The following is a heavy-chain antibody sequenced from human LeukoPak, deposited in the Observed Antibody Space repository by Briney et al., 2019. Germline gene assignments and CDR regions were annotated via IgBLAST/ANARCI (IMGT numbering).Heavy chain of an antibody. J-gene: IGHJ6*03. CDR2: IIPIFGTA. D-gene: IGHD4-23*01. V-gene: IGHV1-69*05. CDR1: GGTFSSYA. Sequence: SVKVSCKASGGTFSSYAISWVRQAPGQRLEWMGGIIPIFGTANYAQKFQGRVTITTDESTSTAYMELSSPRSEDTAVYYCATPLDRDYGGNTPSYYYDMDVWGKGTTVTVSS. CDR3: ATPLDRDYGGNTPSYYYDMDV.